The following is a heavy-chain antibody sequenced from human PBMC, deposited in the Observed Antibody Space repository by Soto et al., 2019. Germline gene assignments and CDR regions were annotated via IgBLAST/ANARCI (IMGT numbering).Heavy chain of an antibody. Sequence: QVQLVQSGAEVKKPGSSVKVSCKASGGTFSSYAISWVRQAPGQWLEWMGGIIPIFGTANYAQKFQGRVTITADESTSTAYMELSSLRSEDTAVYYCARAITMVRGVIDYYYGMDVWGQGTTVTVSS. CDR1: GGTFSSYA. CDR2: IIPIFGTA. J-gene: IGHJ6*02. V-gene: IGHV1-69*01. D-gene: IGHD3-10*01. CDR3: ARAITMVRGVIDYYYGMDV.